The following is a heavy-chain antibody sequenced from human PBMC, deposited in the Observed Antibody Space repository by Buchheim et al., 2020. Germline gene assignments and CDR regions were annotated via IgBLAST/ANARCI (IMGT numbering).Heavy chain of an antibody. CDR3: ASGIAVAGTWDYYYHGMDV. D-gene: IGHD6-19*01. V-gene: IGHV4-30-4*01. Sequence: QVQLQESGPGLVKPSQTLSLTCTVFGGSISSGDYYWSWIRQPPGKGLEWIGYIYYSGSTYYNPSLKSRVTISVDTSKNQFSLKLSSVTAADTAVYYCASGIAVAGTWDYYYHGMDVWGQGTT. J-gene: IGHJ6*02. CDR1: GGSISSGDYY. CDR2: IYYSGST.